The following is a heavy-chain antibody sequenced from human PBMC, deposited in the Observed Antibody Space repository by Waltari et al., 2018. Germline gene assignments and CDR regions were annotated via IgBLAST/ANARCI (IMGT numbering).Heavy chain of an antibody. CDR1: GYSISSGYY. CDR3: ARADGYSSSWWDFDY. D-gene: IGHD6-13*01. J-gene: IGHJ4*02. Sequence: QVQLQESGPGLVKPSETLSLTCAVSGYSISSGYYWGWIRQPPGKGLEWIGSIYHSGSTYYNPSLKSQVTISVDTSKNQFSLKLSSVTAEDTAVYYCARADGYSSSWWDFDYWGQGTLVTVSS. CDR2: IYHSGST. V-gene: IGHV4-38-2*01.